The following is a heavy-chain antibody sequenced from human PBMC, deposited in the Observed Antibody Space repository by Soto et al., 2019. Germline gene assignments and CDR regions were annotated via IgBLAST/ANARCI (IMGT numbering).Heavy chain of an antibody. D-gene: IGHD5-12*01. CDR2: ISGSGGST. J-gene: IGHJ6*03. V-gene: IGHV3-23*01. CDR1: GFTFSSYA. CDR3: AKVKYSGYDLFDYYYYYMDV. Sequence: GGSLRLSCAASGFTFSSYAMSWVRQAPGKGLEWVSAISGSGGSTYYADSVKGRFTISRDNSKNTLYLQMNSLRAEDTAVYYCAKVKYSGYDLFDYYYYYMDVWGKGTTVTVSS.